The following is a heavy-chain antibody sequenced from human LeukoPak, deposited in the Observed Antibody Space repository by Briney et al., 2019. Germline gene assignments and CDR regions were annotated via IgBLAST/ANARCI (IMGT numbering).Heavy chain of an antibody. Sequence: GGSLRLSCAASGFTVSGTYMSWVRQAAGKGWEWVSTIFDAGRTTYADSVKGRFTISRGNYKNTLFLQMKSLRADDTAVYYCAGATKWLAHDFWGQGTLVTVSS. D-gene: IGHD6-19*01. CDR3: AGATKWLAHDF. J-gene: IGHJ4*02. CDR1: GFTVSGTY. CDR2: IFDAGRT. V-gene: IGHV3-53*01.